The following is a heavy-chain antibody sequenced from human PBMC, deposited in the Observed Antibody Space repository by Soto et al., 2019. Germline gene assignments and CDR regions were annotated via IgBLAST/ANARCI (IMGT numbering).Heavy chain of an antibody. Sequence: QVQLQESGPGLVKPSQTLSLTCTVSGGSISSGNYYWSWIRQPPGKGLEGIGFISYSGTTHYSASVRSRVSLSVATSKYQFSLDLSSVTAADTAVYYCAAMGAPVTGLYYFDYWGQGTLVTVSS. V-gene: IGHV4-30-4*01. CDR3: AAMGAPVTGLYYFDY. J-gene: IGHJ4*02. D-gene: IGHD1-26*01. CDR1: GGSISSGNYY. CDR2: ISYSGTT.